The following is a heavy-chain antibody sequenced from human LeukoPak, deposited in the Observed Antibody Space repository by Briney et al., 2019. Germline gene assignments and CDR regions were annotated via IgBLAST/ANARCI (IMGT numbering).Heavy chain of an antibody. V-gene: IGHV3-7*01. CDR1: GFTFSSYW. D-gene: IGHD3-3*01. Sequence: GSLRLSCTASGFTFSSYWMTWVRQAPGKGLEWVANLRPDGSDKYYADPVKGRFTISRDNAKNSLYLQMNGLRADDTAIYYCARDAYDDASESWGQGTLVTVSS. CDR3: ARDAYDDASES. J-gene: IGHJ5*02. CDR2: LRPDGSDK.